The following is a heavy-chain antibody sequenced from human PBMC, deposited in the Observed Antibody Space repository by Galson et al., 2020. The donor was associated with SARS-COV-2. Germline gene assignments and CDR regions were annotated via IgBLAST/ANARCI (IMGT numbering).Heavy chain of an antibody. CDR3: ASQQRLNYSFYYGMDV. Sequence: ASETLSLTCTVSGGSISSYYWSWIRQPPGKGLEWIGYIYYSGSTNYNPSLKSRVTISVDTSKNQFSLKLSSVTAADTAVYYCASQQRLNYSFYYGMDVWGQGTTVTVSS. CDR1: GGSISSYY. J-gene: IGHJ6*02. V-gene: IGHV4-59*08. CDR2: IYYSGST. D-gene: IGHD6-25*01.